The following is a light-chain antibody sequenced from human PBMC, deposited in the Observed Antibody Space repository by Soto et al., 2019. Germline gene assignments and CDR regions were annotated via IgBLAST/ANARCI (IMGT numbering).Light chain of an antibody. CDR1: QIISSW. CDR3: QQYNSYPWT. Sequence: DIQMTQSPSTLSASVGDRVTISCRASQIISSWLAWYQQKPGKAPKLLIYDASSLESGVPSRFSGSGSGTEFTLTISSLQTDDFATYYCQQYNSYPWTFGQGTKVDI. V-gene: IGKV1-5*01. CDR2: DAS. J-gene: IGKJ1*01.